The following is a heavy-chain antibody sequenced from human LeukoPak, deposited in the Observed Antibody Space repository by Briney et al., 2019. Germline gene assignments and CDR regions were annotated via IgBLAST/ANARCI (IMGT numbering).Heavy chain of an antibody. D-gene: IGHD3-9*01. J-gene: IGHJ3*02. V-gene: IGHV3-66*01. CDR3: ARGSRKRYFDWLLTVVGAFDI. Sequence: GGSLRLSCAVSKFSLGSNYMMWVRQPPGKGLEWVSLIYSGGSPYYADSVKGRFTITRDNSKNTLYLQMNSLRAEDTAVYYCARGSRKRYFDWLLTVVGAFDIWREKTRLTVS. CDR2: IYSGGSP. CDR1: KFSLGSNY.